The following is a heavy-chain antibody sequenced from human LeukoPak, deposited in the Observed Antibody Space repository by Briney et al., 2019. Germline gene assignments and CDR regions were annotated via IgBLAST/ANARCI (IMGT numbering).Heavy chain of an antibody. J-gene: IGHJ6*02. Sequence: SVKVSCKASGGTFSSYAISWVRQAPGQGLEWMGRIIPILGIANYAQKFQGRVTITADKSTSTAYMELSSLRSEDTAVYYCARDRVVVVAATSYYGMDVWGQGTLVTVSS. CDR3: ARDRVVVVAATSYYGMDV. D-gene: IGHD2-15*01. V-gene: IGHV1-69*04. CDR2: IIPILGIA. CDR1: GGTFSSYA.